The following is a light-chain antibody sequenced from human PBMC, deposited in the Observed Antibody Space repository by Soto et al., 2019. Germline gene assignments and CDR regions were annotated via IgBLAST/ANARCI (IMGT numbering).Light chain of an antibody. CDR3: SSYTSSTTLI. CDR2: EVS. Sequence: QSVLTQPASVSGSPGQSITISCSGTSSDVGAYNYVSWYQQHPGEAPQLMMYEVSNRPSGVSNRFSGSKSGNTASLTIYGLQAEDEADYYCSSYTSSTTLIFGGGNKLTVL. J-gene: IGLJ2*01. CDR1: SSDVGAYNY. V-gene: IGLV2-14*01.